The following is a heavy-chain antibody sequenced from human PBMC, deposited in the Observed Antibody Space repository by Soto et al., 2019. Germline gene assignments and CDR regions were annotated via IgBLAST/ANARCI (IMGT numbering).Heavy chain of an antibody. CDR1: GFTFSSYS. CDR2: ISSSSSYI. J-gene: IGHJ6*02. V-gene: IGHV3-21*01. CDR3: ARDQIVVVVAATPYYYYGMDV. Sequence: PGGSLRLSCAASGFTFSSYSMNWVRQAPGKGLEWVSSISSSSSYIYYADSVKGRFTISRDNAKNSLYLQMNSLRAEDTAVYYCARDQIVVVVAATPYYYYGMDVRGQGTKVTVS. D-gene: IGHD2-15*01.